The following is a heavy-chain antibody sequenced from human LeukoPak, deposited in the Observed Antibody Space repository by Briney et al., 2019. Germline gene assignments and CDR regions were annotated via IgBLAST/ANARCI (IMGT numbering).Heavy chain of an antibody. J-gene: IGHJ5*02. CDR2: VHHTGST. CDR3: ARHSNWNAGVDYFDP. Sequence: PSETLSLTCNVSGYSISRGYYWGWIRQPPGKGLEWIGSVHHTGSTYYNPSLRSRVSISVDKSTNHISLEVTSVTAADTAVYYCARHSNWNAGVDYFDPWGQGTLVTVSS. CDR1: GYSISRGYY. D-gene: IGHD1-20*01. V-gene: IGHV4-38-2*02.